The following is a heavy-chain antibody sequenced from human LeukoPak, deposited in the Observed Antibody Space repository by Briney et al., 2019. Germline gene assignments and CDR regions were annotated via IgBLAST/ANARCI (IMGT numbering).Heavy chain of an antibody. V-gene: IGHV4-38-2*01. D-gene: IGHD2-2*01. Sequence: PSETLSLTCAVSGYSISSGYYWGWIRQPPGKGLEWIGTIYHSGSTYYNPSLKSRVTISVDTSKNQFSLKLTSVTAADTAVYYCARVRGYCSSTICYRYYFDYWGQGTLVTVSS. CDR3: ARVRGYCSSTICYRYYFDY. CDR2: IYHSGST. J-gene: IGHJ4*02. CDR1: GYSISSGYY.